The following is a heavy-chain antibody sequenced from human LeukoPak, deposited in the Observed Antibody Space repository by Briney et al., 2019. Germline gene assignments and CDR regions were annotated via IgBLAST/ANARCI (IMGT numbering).Heavy chain of an antibody. J-gene: IGHJ4*02. D-gene: IGHD1-26*01. CDR1: LSTLNTHW. CDR3: ASETRGLVGSY. V-gene: IGHV3-7*05. CDR2: LEQDGGET. Sequence: GRSLRLSCAASLSTLNTHWMSWFRQTPGKGLEWVARLEQDGGETYYLDSVKGRFTISRGSAETSLYLQMNSLRAEDTAVYYCASETRGLVGSYWGQGTLVTVSS.